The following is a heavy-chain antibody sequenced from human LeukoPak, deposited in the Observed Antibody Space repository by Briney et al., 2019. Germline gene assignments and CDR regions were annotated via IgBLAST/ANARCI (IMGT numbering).Heavy chain of an antibody. D-gene: IGHD1-26*01. CDR2: ISGSGGST. J-gene: IGHJ4*02. CDR3: AQRVGATTTYYFDY. CDR1: GLTFSDAW. Sequence: GESLRLSCVLSGLTFSDAWMGWVGQAPGKGLEWVSAISGSGGSTYYADSVKGRFTISRDNSKNTLYLQMNSLRAEDTVVYYCAQRVGATTTYYFDYWGQGTLVTVSS. V-gene: IGHV3-23*01.